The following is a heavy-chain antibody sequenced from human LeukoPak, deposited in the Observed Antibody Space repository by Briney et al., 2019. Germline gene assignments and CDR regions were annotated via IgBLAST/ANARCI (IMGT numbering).Heavy chain of an antibody. CDR1: GGSISSYY. V-gene: IGHV4-59*01. D-gene: IGHD6-19*01. Sequence: KPSETLSLTCTVSGGSISSYYWSWIRQPPGKGLEWIGYIYYSGSTNYNPSLKSRVTISVDTSKNQFSLKLSSATAADTAVYYCARGGEWLVLAPFDYWGQGTLVTVSS. CDR2: IYYSGST. J-gene: IGHJ4*02. CDR3: ARGGEWLVLAPFDY.